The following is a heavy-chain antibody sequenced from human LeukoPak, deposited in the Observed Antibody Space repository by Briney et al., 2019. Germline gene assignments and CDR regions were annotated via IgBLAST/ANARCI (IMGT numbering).Heavy chain of an antibody. D-gene: IGHD4-23*01. CDR1: GYTFTTYG. Sequence: ASVKVSCKSSGYTFTTYGITWVRQAPGQGLEWMGWISGYNGNTIYAQKLQGRVTMTTDTSTSTAYIGLRSLTADDTVVYYCAGGDYGGNPDYWGQGTLVTVSS. V-gene: IGHV1-18*01. CDR2: ISGYNGNT. J-gene: IGHJ4*02. CDR3: AGGDYGGNPDY.